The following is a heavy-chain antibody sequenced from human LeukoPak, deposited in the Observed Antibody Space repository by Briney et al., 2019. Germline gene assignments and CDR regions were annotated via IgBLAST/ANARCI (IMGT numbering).Heavy chain of an antibody. CDR1: GFTFSSYW. D-gene: IGHD5-18*01. V-gene: IGHV3-7*01. J-gene: IGHJ3*02. CDR3: ARIHTAMVTGDAFDI. Sequence: PGGSLRLSCAASGFTFSSYWMSWVRQAPGKGLEWVANIKQDGSEKYYVDSVKGRFTISRDNAKNSLYLQMNSLRAEDTAVYYCARIHTAMVTGDAFDIWGQGTMVTVSS. CDR2: IKQDGSEK.